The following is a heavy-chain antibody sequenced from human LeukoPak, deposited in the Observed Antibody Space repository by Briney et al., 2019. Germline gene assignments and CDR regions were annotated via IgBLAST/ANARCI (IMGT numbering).Heavy chain of an antibody. J-gene: IGHJ4*02. CDR3: ARFHMAGTWRGMNY. D-gene: IGHD6-19*01. CDR2: INHSGST. V-gene: IGHV4-34*01. CDR1: GVSFSGYY. Sequence: SETLSLTCAVYGVSFSGYYWSWIRQPPGKGLEWIGEINHSGSTNYNPSLKSRGTISVDTSKNQFSLKLSSLTAADTAVYYCARFHMAGTWRGMNYWGQGTLVTVSS.